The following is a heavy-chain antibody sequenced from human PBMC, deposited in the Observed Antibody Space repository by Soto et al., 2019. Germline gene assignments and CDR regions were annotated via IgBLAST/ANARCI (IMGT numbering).Heavy chain of an antibody. CDR1: GYTFTSYG. V-gene: IGHV1-18*01. J-gene: IGHJ4*02. Sequence: QVQLVQSGAEVKKPGASVKVSCKASGYTFTSYGIGWVRQAPGQGLEWLGWISTYNGNTNYAQRLQGRVTMTTDTSTSTAYTELRILRSDDTAVYYCATEDRDAYDYLDYWGQGTLVTVSS. CDR2: ISTYNGNT. CDR3: ATEDRDAYDYLDY. D-gene: IGHD5-12*01.